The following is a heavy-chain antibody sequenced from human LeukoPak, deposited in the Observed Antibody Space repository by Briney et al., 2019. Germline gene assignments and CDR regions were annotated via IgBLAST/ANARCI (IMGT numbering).Heavy chain of an antibody. D-gene: IGHD1-26*01. CDR2: ISSGSRII. V-gene: IGHV3-48*02. CDR1: GFTFSTYN. Sequence: GGSLRLSCAASGFTFSTYNMNWVRQAPRKGLEWVSFISSGSRIIYYADSVKGRFTVSRDNAKNSLYLQMNSLRDEDTAVYYCARNPAGIGDYWGQGTLVTVSS. J-gene: IGHJ4*02. CDR3: ARNPAGIGDY.